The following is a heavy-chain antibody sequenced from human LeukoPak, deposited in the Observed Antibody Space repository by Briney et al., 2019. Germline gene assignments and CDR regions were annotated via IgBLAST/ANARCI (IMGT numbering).Heavy chain of an antibody. J-gene: IGHJ5*02. CDR1: GYTFTSYY. D-gene: IGHD3-3*01. CDR3: ARETLEFRSSMEWLLYTGSRGWFDP. Sequence: ASVKVSCKASGYTFTSYYMHWVRQAPGQGLEWMGIINPSGGSTSYAQKFQGRVTMTRDTSTSTVYMELSSLRSEDTAVYYCARETLEFRSSMEWLLYTGSRGWFDPWAREPWSPSPQ. CDR2: INPSGGST. V-gene: IGHV1-46*01.